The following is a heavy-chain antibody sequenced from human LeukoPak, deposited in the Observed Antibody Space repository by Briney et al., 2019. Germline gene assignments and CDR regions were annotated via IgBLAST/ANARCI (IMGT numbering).Heavy chain of an antibody. CDR1: GGSISSSSHL. J-gene: IGHJ4*02. Sequence: SETLSLTCSVSGGSISSSSHLWAWIRQPPGKGREWIGSIYYSGSAYYNPSFKSRVAISVDTTKNQFSLKLSSVTAADTAGYYCARHGNIVIVPAALGFDYWGQGTLVTVSS. V-gene: IGHV4-39*01. CDR3: ARHGNIVIVPAALGFDY. D-gene: IGHD2-2*01. CDR2: IYYSGSA.